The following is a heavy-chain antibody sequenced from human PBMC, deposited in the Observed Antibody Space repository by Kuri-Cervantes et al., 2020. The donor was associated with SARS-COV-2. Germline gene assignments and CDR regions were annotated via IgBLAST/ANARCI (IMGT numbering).Heavy chain of an antibody. Sequence: ESLKISCAVYGGSFSGYYWSWIRQPPGKGLEWIGEINHSGSTNYNPSLKSRVTISVDTSKNQFSLKLSSVSAADTAVYYCARVGDYYGSGSVDYWGQGTLVTVSS. V-gene: IGHV4-34*01. CDR3: ARVGDYYGSGSVDY. J-gene: IGHJ4*02. CDR1: GGSFSGYY. CDR2: INHSGST. D-gene: IGHD3-10*01.